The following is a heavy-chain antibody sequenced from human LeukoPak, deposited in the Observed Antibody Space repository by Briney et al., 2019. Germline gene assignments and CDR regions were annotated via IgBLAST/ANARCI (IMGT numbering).Heavy chain of an antibody. CDR2: INPSGGST. CDR3: ARDFAPDYGGNSAWFDP. CDR1: GYTFTSYY. J-gene: IGHJ5*02. D-gene: IGHD4-23*01. Sequence: ASVKVSCKASGYTFTSYYMHWGGQAPGQGLQWMEIINPSGGSTSYAQKFQGRVTMTRDTSTSTVYMELSSLRSEDTAVYYCARDFAPDYGGNSAWFDPWGRGTLVTVSS. V-gene: IGHV1-46*01.